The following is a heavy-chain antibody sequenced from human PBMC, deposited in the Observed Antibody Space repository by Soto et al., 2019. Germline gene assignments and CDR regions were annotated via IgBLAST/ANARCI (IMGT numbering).Heavy chain of an antibody. V-gene: IGHV4-30-4*01. J-gene: IGHJ3*02. CDR1: GDSVTNGGYF. Sequence: QVQLQESGPGLVKPSQTLSLTCTVSGDSVTNGGYFWNWIRQPPGKGLEWIGYIYYTGSIYYNPSFXSXLXIXXDTPKNQFFLNLDSVSAADTAVYYCARAAAPPRSNRDAFDIWGQGTIITVSS. CDR3: ARAAAPPRSNRDAFDI. CDR2: IYYTGSI. D-gene: IGHD2-15*01.